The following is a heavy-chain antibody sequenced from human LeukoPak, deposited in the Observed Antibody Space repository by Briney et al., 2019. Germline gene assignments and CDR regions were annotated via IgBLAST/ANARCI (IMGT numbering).Heavy chain of an antibody. Sequence: ASVKVSCKASGYTFTSYYMHWVRQAPGQGLEWMGIINPSGGSTSYAQKFQGRVTMTRDTSTSTVYMELSSLRSEDTAVYYCARGSSPRYYDFWSGLPYGMDVWGQGITVTVSS. CDR2: INPSGGST. CDR3: ARGSSPRYYDFWSGLPYGMDV. CDR1: GYTFTSYY. V-gene: IGHV1-46*01. D-gene: IGHD3-3*01. J-gene: IGHJ6*02.